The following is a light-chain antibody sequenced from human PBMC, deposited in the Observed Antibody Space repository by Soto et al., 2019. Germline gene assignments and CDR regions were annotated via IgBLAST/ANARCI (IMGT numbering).Light chain of an antibody. CDR1: SSDVGGYDY. CDR3: CSYAGGNWV. V-gene: IGLV2-11*01. J-gene: IGLJ3*02. Sequence: QSALTQPRSVSGSPGQSVTISCTGTSSDVGGYDYVSWFLQHPGEAPQLILYDVSERPSGVPDRFAGSKSGNTASLTISGLQAEDEADYYCCSYAGGNWVFGGGTKLTVL. CDR2: DVS.